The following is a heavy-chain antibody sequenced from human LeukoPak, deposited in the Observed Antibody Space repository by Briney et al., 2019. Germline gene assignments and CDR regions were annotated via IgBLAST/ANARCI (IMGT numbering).Heavy chain of an antibody. CDR2: IKSDGSST. CDR3: ARDNNSWFDP. CDR1: GFTFSIYW. V-gene: IGHV3-74*01. J-gene: IGHJ5*02. Sequence: GGSLRLSCAASGFTFSIYWIHWVRQAPGKGLVWVSRIKSDGSSTSYADSVQGRFTISGDNAKNTLYLQMNSLRAEDTAVYYCARDNNSWFDPWGQGTLVTVSS.